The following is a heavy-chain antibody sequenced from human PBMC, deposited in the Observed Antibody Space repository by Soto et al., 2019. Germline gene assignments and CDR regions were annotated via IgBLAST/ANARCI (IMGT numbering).Heavy chain of an antibody. J-gene: IGHJ4*02. CDR2: ISYDGSNK. Sequence: GWSLRLSCASSGFTFISYGMHWVRQAPGKGLEWVAVISYDGSNKYYADSVKGRFTISRDNSKNTLYLQMNSLRAEDTAVYYCAKVMGVAGTWFYDYWGQGTLVTVSS. CDR1: GFTFISYG. V-gene: IGHV3-30*18. CDR3: AKVMGVAGTWFYDY. D-gene: IGHD6-19*01.